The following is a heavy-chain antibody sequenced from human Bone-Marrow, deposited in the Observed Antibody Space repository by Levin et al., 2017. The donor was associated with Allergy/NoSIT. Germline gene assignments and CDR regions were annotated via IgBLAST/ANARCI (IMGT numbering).Heavy chain of an antibody. V-gene: IGHV3-49*03. Sequence: GGSLRLSCTASGFTFGDYAMSWFRQAPGKGLEWVGFIRSKAYGGTTEYAASVKGRFTISRDDSKSIAYLQMNSLKTEDTAVYYCTRHTAMVTSYYFDYWGQGTLVTVSS. D-gene: IGHD5-18*01. CDR3: TRHTAMVTSYYFDY. J-gene: IGHJ4*02. CDR1: GFTFGDYA. CDR2: IRSKAYGGTT.